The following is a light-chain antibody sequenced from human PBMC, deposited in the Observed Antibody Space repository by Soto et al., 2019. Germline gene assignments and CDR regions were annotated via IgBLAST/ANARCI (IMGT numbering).Light chain of an antibody. CDR2: AVV. CDR1: KSDIGVYDF. CDR3: KSYAGSNTYG. V-gene: IGLV2-8*01. J-gene: IGLJ1*01. Sequence: QSALTQRPSASGSPGQSVTISCTGTKSDIGVYDFVSWYQHHPGKAPRLIIYAVVQRPSGVPDRFSGSKSGNTASLTVSGLQAADEADYFCKSYAGSNTYGFGSGTKV.